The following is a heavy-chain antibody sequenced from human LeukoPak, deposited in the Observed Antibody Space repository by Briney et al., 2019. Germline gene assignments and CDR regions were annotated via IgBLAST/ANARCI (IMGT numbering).Heavy chain of an antibody. D-gene: IGHD2-21*02. J-gene: IGHJ5*02. CDR2: IIPLFGTA. CDR3: ASAYCPDDCYRVGWFDP. V-gene: IGHV1-69*05. Sequence: ASVKVSCKASGYTFTGYYIHWVRQAPGQGLEWMGGIIPLFGTANYAQNFQGRVTITTDESTSTAYMELSSLRSEDTAVYYCASAYCPDDCYRVGWFDPWGQGTLVTVSS. CDR1: GYTFTGYY.